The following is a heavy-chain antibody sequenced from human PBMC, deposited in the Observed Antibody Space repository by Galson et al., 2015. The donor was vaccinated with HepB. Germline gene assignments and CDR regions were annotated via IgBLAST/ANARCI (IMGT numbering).Heavy chain of an antibody. CDR1: GYKFTNYN. CDR2: INPRGGDT. Sequence: SVKVSCKASGYKFTNYNIRWIRQAPGQGLEWMARINPRGGDTTFSQTFRDRVTVTSETSTSTVYMEMNSLTSEDAAVYYCSRFDYYFGLDVWGQGTTVIVSS. J-gene: IGHJ6*02. V-gene: IGHV1-46*03. CDR3: SRFDYYFGLDV.